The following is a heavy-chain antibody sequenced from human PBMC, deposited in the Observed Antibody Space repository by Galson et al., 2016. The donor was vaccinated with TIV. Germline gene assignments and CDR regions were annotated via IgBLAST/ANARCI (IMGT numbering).Heavy chain of an antibody. CDR1: GFSLNTDGMC. CDR3: ARISGYYDTTGHYIPRSFDY. D-gene: IGHD3-22*01. CDR2: IDWEDDQ. Sequence: PAPVKPTQTLTLTCTFSGFSLNTDGMCVNWIRQPPGKALEWLARIDWEDDQSYSPSLKSRLTISKDTSKNNVVLTMTNMDPVDTATYYCARISGYYDTTGHYIPRSFDYWGQGALVTVSS. V-gene: IGHV2-70*11. J-gene: IGHJ4*02.